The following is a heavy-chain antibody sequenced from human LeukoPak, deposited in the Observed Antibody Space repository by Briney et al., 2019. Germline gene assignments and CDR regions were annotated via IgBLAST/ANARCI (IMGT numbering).Heavy chain of an antibody. Sequence: GGSLRLSCAASGFTFSSYSMNWVRQAPGKGLEWVSYISSSSSTIYYADSVKGRFTISRDNAKNSLYLQMNSLRAEDTAVYYCARVNYGSGTCFDYWGQGTLVTVSS. CDR1: GFTFSSYS. CDR2: ISSSSSTI. J-gene: IGHJ4*02. D-gene: IGHD3-10*01. V-gene: IGHV3-48*04. CDR3: ARVNYGSGTCFDY.